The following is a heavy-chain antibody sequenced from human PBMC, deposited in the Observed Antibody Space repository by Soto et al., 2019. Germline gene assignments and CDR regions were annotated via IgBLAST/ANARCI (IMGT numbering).Heavy chain of an antibody. CDR2: TYYNGDT. J-gene: IGHJ4*02. CDR3: ARGPDYIDGWRTFGL. Sequence: VLLQESGPGLLRPSETLSLTCTVSDDSFRGAEYYWSWIRQPLGKGPEWIGYTYYNGDTKYNPALRSRVTMSEDTSKNQFSLRLSSVTAADTAVYFCARGPDYIDGWRTFGLWGRGILVTVSS. D-gene: IGHD6-19*01. V-gene: IGHV4-61*08. CDR1: DDSFRGAEYY.